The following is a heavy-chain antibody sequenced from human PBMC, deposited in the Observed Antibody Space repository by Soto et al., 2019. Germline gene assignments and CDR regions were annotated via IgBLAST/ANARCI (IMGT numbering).Heavy chain of an antibody. J-gene: IGHJ6*02. CDR1: GGTFSSYA. D-gene: IGHD2-15*01. Sequence: QVQLVQSGAEVQKPGSSVKVSCKASGGTFSSYAISWVRQAPGQGLEWMGGIIPIFGTANYAQKFQGRVTITADESTSTAYMELSSLRSEDTAVYYCTSEGVVAARGGAYYGMDVWGQGTTVTVSS. CDR2: IIPIFGTA. V-gene: IGHV1-69*01. CDR3: TSEGVVAARGGAYYGMDV.